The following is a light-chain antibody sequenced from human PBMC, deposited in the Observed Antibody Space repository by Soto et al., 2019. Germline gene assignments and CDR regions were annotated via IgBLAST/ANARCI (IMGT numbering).Light chain of an antibody. V-gene: IGKV3-20*01. J-gene: IGKJ3*01. CDR1: QSVSSSY. Sequence: EIVLTQSPGTLSLSPGERATLSCRASQSVSSSYLAWYQQKPGQAPRLLIYGASSRATGIPDRFSGSGSGTDFTLTICRLEPEDFAVYSCQQYGSSPLTFGPGTKVDIK. CDR3: QQYGSSPLT. CDR2: GAS.